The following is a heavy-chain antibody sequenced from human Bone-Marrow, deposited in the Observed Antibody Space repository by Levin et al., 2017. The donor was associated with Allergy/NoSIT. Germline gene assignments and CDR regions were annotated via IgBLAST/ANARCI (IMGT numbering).Heavy chain of an antibody. J-gene: IGHJ6*02. CDR3: AKGGGVTEYYYGMDV. Sequence: GESLKISCVASGLTFSNYGMHWVRQAPGKGLEWVAVISYEGSNQYYADSVKGRFTISRDNSENTLYLQMHSLRAEDTAVYYCAKGGGVTEYYYGMDVWGPGTTVTVSS. CDR2: ISYEGSNQ. D-gene: IGHD2-21*02. V-gene: IGHV3-30*18. CDR1: GLTFSNYG.